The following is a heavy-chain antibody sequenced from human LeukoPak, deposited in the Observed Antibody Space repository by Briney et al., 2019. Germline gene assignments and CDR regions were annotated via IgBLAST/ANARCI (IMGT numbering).Heavy chain of an antibody. D-gene: IGHD3-10*01. CDR2: INWNGGST. CDR1: GFTFDDYG. J-gene: IGHJ5*02. CDR3: ARDPFRNTPLFLWFGELSRPP. Sequence: RPGGSLRLSCAASGFTFDDYGMSWVRQAPGKGLEWVSGINWNGGSTGYADSVKGRFTISRDNAKNSLYLQMNSLRAEDTALYYCARDPFRNTPLFLWFGELSRPPWGQGTLVTVSS. V-gene: IGHV3-20*04.